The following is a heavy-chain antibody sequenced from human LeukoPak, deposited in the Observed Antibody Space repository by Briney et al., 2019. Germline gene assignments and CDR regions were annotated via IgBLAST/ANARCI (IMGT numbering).Heavy chain of an antibody. CDR3: ARDGYDILTGVPAPFDY. D-gene: IGHD3-9*01. CDR1: GFTFSSYA. Sequence: GGSLRLSCAASGFTFSSYAMSWVRQAPGKGLEWVSAISGSGGSTYYADSVKGRFTISRDNSKNTLYLQMNSLGAEDTAVYYCARDGYDILTGVPAPFDYWGQGTLVTVSS. J-gene: IGHJ4*02. V-gene: IGHV3-23*01. CDR2: ISGSGGST.